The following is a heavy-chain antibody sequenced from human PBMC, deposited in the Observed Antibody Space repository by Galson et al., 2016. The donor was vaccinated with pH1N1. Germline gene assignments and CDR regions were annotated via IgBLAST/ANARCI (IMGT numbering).Heavy chain of an antibody. J-gene: IGHJ4*02. Sequence: SLRLSCAASGFPFSDYWMHWVRQAPGKGLVWVARIDNDGRGTSHADSVRGRFAISRDNVENMLYLQMNSLRTDDTAVYYCARNWWGIDYWGQGALVTVSS. CDR2: IDNDGRGT. D-gene: IGHD2-15*01. V-gene: IGHV3-74*01. CDR1: GFPFSDYW. CDR3: ARNWWGIDY.